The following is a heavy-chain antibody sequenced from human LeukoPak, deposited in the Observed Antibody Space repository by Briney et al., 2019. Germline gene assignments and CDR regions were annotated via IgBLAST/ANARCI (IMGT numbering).Heavy chain of an antibody. CDR1: GGTFSSYA. D-gene: IGHD1-26*01. Sequence: ASVKVSCKASGGTFSSYAISWVRQAPGQGLEWMGWISAYNGNTNYAQKLQGRVTMTTDTSTSTAYMELRSLRSDDTAVYYCARAVPGYSDPAFRASDIWGQGTMVTVSS. V-gene: IGHV1-18*01. CDR2: ISAYNGNT. CDR3: ARAVPGYSDPAFRASDI. J-gene: IGHJ3*02.